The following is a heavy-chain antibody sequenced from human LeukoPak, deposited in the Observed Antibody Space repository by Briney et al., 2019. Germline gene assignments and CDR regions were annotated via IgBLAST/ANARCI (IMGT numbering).Heavy chain of an antibody. CDR3: ARDLGSYGSVDASDI. V-gene: IGHV3-53*01. CDR1: GFTVSSNY. D-gene: IGHD5-18*01. CDR2: IYSGGST. Sequence: PGGSLRLSCAASGFTVSSNYMSWVRQAPGKGLEWVSVIYSGGSTYYADSVKGRFTISRDNSKNTLYLQMNSLRAEDTAVYYCARDLGSYGSVDASDIWGQGTMVTVSS. J-gene: IGHJ3*02.